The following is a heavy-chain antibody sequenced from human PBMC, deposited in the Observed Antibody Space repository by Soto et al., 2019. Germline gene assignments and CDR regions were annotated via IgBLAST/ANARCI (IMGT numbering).Heavy chain of an antibody. D-gene: IGHD6-19*01. CDR1: GFTFSSYG. CDR2: ISYDGSNK. Sequence: QVQLVESGGGVVQPGRSLRLSCAASGFTFSSYGMHWVRQAPDKGLEWVAVISYDGSNKYYADSVKGRFTISRDNSKNTLYLQMNSLRAEDTAVYYCAKAPYSSGWYAIDYWGQGTLVTVSS. V-gene: IGHV3-30*18. J-gene: IGHJ4*02. CDR3: AKAPYSSGWYAIDY.